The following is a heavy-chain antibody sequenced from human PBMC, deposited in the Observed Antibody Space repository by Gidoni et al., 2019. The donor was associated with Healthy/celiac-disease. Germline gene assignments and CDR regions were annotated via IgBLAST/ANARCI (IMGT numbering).Heavy chain of an antibody. D-gene: IGHD3-22*01. J-gene: IGHJ4*02. CDR2: INHSGST. CDR3: ARAATQANYYDSSGTRDFDY. CDR1: GGSFSGYY. Sequence: QVQLQQWGAGLLKPSETLSLTCAVYGGSFSGYYWCWIRQPPGKGLEWIGEINHSGSTNYNPSLKSRVTISVDTSKNQFSLKLSSVTAADTAVYYCARAATQANYYDSSGTRDFDYWGQGTLVTVSS. V-gene: IGHV4-34*01.